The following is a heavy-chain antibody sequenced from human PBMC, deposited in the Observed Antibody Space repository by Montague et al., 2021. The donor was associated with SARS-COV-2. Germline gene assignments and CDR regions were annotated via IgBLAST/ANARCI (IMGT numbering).Heavy chain of an antibody. CDR1: GASISSRSYY. Sequence: SETLSLTCTVSGASISSRSYYWGWVRQPPGKELEWIGYKYYSGSTYYNPNLKSRVTISVDTSKNQFSLKLSSVTAADTAVYYCATLPSRITIFGVVQGYYFDDWGQGTLVTVSS. J-gene: IGHJ4*02. V-gene: IGHV4-39*01. D-gene: IGHD3-3*01. CDR2: KYYSGST. CDR3: ATLPSRITIFGVVQGYYFDD.